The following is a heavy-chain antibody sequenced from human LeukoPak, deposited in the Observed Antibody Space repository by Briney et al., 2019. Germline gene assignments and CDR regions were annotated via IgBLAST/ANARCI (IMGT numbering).Heavy chain of an antibody. Sequence: GGSLRLSCAASGFTFSSYGIHWVRQAPGKGLEWVAFIRYDESNKYYADSVKGRFTISRDNSENTLYLQMYSPRAEDTAVYYCAKDSGRYCSSTSCSPDYWGQGTLVTVSS. CDR1: GFTFSSYG. V-gene: IGHV3-30*02. CDR3: AKDSGRYCSSTSCSPDY. CDR2: IRYDESNK. D-gene: IGHD2-2*01. J-gene: IGHJ4*02.